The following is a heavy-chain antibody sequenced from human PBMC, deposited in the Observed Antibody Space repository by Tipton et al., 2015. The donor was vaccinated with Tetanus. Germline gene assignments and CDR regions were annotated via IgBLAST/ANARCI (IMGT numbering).Heavy chain of an antibody. CDR1: GGSVSSGSYY. V-gene: IGHV4-61*01. Sequence: LVKPSETLSLTCTVFGGSVSSGSYYWAWIRQPPGKGLEYIGYILYGASTHYNPSLKSRVTVSADPSQNQFSLKLSSVTAADTAVYYCARANNDFPKKGPFDSWGQGSLVIVSS. J-gene: IGHJ4*02. D-gene: IGHD3-3*01. CDR3: ARANNDFPKKGPFDS. CDR2: ILYGAST.